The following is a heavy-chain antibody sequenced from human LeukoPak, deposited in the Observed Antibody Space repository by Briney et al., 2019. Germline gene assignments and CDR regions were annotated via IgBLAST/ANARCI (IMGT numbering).Heavy chain of an antibody. CDR3: ARDPGDSLSYYYYMDV. CDR1: GYTFTGYY. D-gene: IGHD4-17*01. J-gene: IGHJ6*03. Sequence: ASVKVSCKASGYTFTGYYMHWVRQAPGQGLEWMGWINPNSGGTNYAQKFQGRVTMTRDTSISTAYMELSRLRSDDTAVYYCARDPGDSLSYYYYMDVWGKGTTVTVSS. V-gene: IGHV1-2*02. CDR2: INPNSGGT.